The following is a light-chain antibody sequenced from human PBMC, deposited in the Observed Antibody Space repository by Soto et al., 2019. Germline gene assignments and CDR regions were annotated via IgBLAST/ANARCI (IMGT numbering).Light chain of an antibody. CDR3: QQYGSSAT. CDR1: QIVSSSY. V-gene: IGKV3-20*01. CDR2: AAS. Sequence: EIVLTQSPGTLSLSPGERATLSCRASQIVSSSYLAWYQQKPAQPPRLLIYAASSRATGIPDRFSGSGSGTDFTLTISRVEPEDFVVYCCQQYGSSATFGQGTKLEIK. J-gene: IGKJ2*01.